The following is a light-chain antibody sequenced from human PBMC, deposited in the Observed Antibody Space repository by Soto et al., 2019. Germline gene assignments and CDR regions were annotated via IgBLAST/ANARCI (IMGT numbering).Light chain of an antibody. CDR1: SSNIGSNY. CDR2: DKN. J-gene: IGLJ3*02. V-gene: IGLV1-51*01. CDR3: GAWDHSLNVGV. Sequence: QSVLTQPPSVSAAPGQKVIISCSGSSSNIGSNYVSWYQQLPGTAPKLLIYDKNERPSGIPDRFSASKSGTSATLGITGLQTGDDADYSCGAWDHSLNVGVFGGGTKLTVL.